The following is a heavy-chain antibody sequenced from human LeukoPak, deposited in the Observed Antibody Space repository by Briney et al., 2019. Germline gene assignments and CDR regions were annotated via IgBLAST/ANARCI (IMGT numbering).Heavy chain of an antibody. Sequence: GGSLRLSCAASGFTFSAYWMHWVRQVPGKGLVWVSRITGDGSSTNYADSVKGRFTISRDNARNSLSLQMDNLRPEDTALYYCAKELRRDNSPLDSWGQGTLVTVSS. CDR2: ITGDGSST. V-gene: IGHV3-74*01. CDR3: AKELRRDNSPLDS. CDR1: GFTFSAYW. D-gene: IGHD1-1*01. J-gene: IGHJ4*02.